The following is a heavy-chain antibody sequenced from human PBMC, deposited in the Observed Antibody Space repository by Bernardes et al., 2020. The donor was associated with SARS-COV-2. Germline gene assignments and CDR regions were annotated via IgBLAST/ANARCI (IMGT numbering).Heavy chain of an antibody. Sequence: GWSLRLSCAASGFTFSSSAMHWVRQAPGKGLEWVAGISYDGSNKYYADSVKGRFTISRDNSKNTLYLQMNSLRAEDTAVYYCVKGSLLVWFGELLSRDYYGMEVWGVGTTVNVSS. D-gene: IGHD3-10*01. V-gene: IGHV3-30*04. CDR1: GFTFSSSA. CDR2: ISYDGSNK. CDR3: VKGSLLVWFGELLSRDYYGMEV. J-gene: IGHJ6*04.